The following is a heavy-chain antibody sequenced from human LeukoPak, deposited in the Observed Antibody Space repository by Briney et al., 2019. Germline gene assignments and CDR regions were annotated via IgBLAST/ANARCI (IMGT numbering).Heavy chain of an antibody. V-gene: IGHV4-4*07. CDR1: GGSISSYS. CDR2: IYSSGSI. J-gene: IGHJ4*02. Sequence: SETLSLTCTVSGGSISSYSWNWIRQPAGKGLEWIGRIYSSGSINYNPSLKSRVTMSVDTSQNQFSLKLSPVTAADTAVYYCARRGVEDRTTTGENYFDYWGQGTLVTVSS. D-gene: IGHD7-27*01. CDR3: ARRGVEDRTTTGENYFDY.